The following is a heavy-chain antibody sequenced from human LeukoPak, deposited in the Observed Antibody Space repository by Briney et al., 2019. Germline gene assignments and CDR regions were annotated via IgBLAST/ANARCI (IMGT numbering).Heavy chain of an antibody. CDR3: ARGSGWYINWFDP. Sequence: LVKVSCKASGGTFSSYAISWVRQAPGQGLEWMGGIIPIFGTANYAQKFQGRVTITADESTRTAYMELSSLRSEDTAVYYCARGSGWYINWFDPWGQGTLVTVSS. V-gene: IGHV1-69*13. CDR1: GGTFSSYA. CDR2: IIPIFGTA. D-gene: IGHD6-19*01. J-gene: IGHJ5*02.